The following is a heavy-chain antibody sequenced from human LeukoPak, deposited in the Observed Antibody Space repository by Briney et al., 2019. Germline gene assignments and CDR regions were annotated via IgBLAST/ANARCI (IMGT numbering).Heavy chain of an antibody. CDR1: GGSFSGYY. CDR3: ARARIQLWPRAYGY. V-gene: IGHV4-34*01. Sequence: SETLSLTCAVYGGSFSGYYWSWIRQPPGKGLEWIGEINHSGSTNYNPSLKSRVTISVDTSKNQFSLKLSSVTAADTAVYYCARARIQLWPRAYGYWGQGTLVTVSS. CDR2: INHSGST. D-gene: IGHD5-18*01. J-gene: IGHJ4*02.